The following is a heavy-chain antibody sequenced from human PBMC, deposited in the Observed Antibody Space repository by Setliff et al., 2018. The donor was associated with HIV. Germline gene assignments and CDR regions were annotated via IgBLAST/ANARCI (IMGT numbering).Heavy chain of an antibody. CDR1: GASFSGYY. CDR3: ARDVLDLVISVYGF. J-gene: IGHJ4*02. Sequence: SETLSLTCAVYGASFSGYYWSWVRQPPGKGLEWIGEINHSGSTNYNPSLKSRVTISVDTSKNQFSLKLNSVTAADTAVYYCARDVLDLVISVYGFWGQGILVTVSS. D-gene: IGHD3-22*01. V-gene: IGHV4-34*01. CDR2: INHSGST.